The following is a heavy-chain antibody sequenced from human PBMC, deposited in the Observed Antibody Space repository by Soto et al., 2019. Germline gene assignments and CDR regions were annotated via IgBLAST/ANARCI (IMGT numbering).Heavy chain of an antibody. CDR3: ARLERQYYFDY. CDR1: GGTFSSYA. Sequence: AASVKVSCKASGGTFSSYAISWVRQAPGQGLEWMGGIIPMFDTANYAQRFQGRLTITADESTSTAYMELSSLRSEDTAVYYCARLERQYYFDYWGQGTLVTVSS. CDR2: IIPMFDTA. V-gene: IGHV1-69*13. J-gene: IGHJ4*02. D-gene: IGHD1-1*01.